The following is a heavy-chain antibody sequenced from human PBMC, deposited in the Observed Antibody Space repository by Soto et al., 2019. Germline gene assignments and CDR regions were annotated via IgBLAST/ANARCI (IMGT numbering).Heavy chain of an antibody. CDR2: IYHSGST. Sequence: QLQLQESGSGLVKPSQTLSLTCAVSGGSISSGGYSWSWIRQPPGKGLEWIGYIYHSGSTYYNQSLKSRVTISVDRSKNQISLKLSSVTAADTAVYYCARENNVLPVVYVDYWGQGTLVTVSS. V-gene: IGHV4-30-2*01. CDR1: GGSISSGGYS. D-gene: IGHD3-10*01. CDR3: ARENNVLPVVYVDY. J-gene: IGHJ4*02.